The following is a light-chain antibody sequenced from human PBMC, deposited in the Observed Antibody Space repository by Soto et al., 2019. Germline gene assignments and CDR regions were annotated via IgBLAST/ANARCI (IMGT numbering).Light chain of an antibody. Sequence: EIVLTQSPGTLSLSPGERATLACRASQSGSSSYLAWYQQKPGQAPRLLIYGASTRATGIPDRFSGSGSGTDFSLTTSSLEPEDFAVYYCQQYGKSPQITFGQGTRLEIK. CDR1: QSGSSSY. V-gene: IGKV3-20*01. J-gene: IGKJ5*01. CDR3: QQYGKSPQIT. CDR2: GAS.